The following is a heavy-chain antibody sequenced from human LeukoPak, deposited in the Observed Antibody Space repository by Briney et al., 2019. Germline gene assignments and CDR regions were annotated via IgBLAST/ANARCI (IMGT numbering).Heavy chain of an antibody. J-gene: IGHJ4*02. V-gene: IGHV3-53*01. Sequence: GGSLRLSCAASGFTFSSHYMSWVRQAPGKGLEWVSVIYTSGSTYYADSVKGRFTISRDNSKNTLYLQMNRLRAEDTAVYHCARFDDPWYFHCWGQGTLVTVSS. CDR2: IYTSGST. CDR3: ARFDDPWYFHC. CDR1: GFTFSSHY. D-gene: IGHD1-1*01.